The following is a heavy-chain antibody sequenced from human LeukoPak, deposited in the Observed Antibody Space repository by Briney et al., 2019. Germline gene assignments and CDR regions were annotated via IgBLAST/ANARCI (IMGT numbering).Heavy chain of an antibody. CDR2: ISYDGSTK. CDR1: RFTFSSYG. J-gene: IGHJ4*02. D-gene: IGHD3-3*01. V-gene: IGHV3-30*19. CDR3: AGHFGAWHYFDY. Sequence: GGSLRLSCAASRFTFSSYGMHWVRQAPGKGLEWVALISYDGSTKYSTDSVKGRFTISRDNSKNTLYLQMNSLRPEDTAVYYCAGHFGAWHYFDYWGQGTLVTVSS.